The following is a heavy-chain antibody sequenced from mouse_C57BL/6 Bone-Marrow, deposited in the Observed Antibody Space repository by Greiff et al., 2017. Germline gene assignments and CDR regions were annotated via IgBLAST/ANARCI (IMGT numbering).Heavy chain of an antibody. V-gene: IGHV1-72*01. CDR2: IDPNSGGT. CDR1: GYTFTSYW. Sequence: QVQLQQPGAELVKPGASVKLSCKASGYTFTSYWLHWVKQRPGRGLEWIGRIDPNSGGTKYNEKFKGKATLTVDKPSSTAYMQLSSLTSEDSAVYYCARKWLEGAWFAYWGQGTLVTVSA. D-gene: IGHD2-2*01. J-gene: IGHJ3*01. CDR3: ARKWLEGAWFAY.